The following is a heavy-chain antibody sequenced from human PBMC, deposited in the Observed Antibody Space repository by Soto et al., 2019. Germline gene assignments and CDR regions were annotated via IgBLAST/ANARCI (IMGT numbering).Heavy chain of an antibody. J-gene: IGHJ5*02. CDR1: GGNISGYY. CDR2: INHSGST. CDR3: ARAKMCSGGSCYSVFRPNWFDP. Sequence: SETLSLTCTVSGGNISGYYWSWIRKTPGKGLEWIGEINHSGSTTYNPSLKSRVTISVDTSKNQFSLKLSSVTAADTAVYYCARAKMCSGGSCYSVFRPNWFDPWGQGTLVTVSS. V-gene: IGHV4-34*01. D-gene: IGHD2-15*01.